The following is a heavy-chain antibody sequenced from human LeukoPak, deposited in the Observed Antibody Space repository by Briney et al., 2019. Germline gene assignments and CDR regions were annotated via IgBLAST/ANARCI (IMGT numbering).Heavy chain of an antibody. V-gene: IGHV3-74*01. J-gene: IGHJ4*01. D-gene: IGHD3-3*01. Sequence: GGSLRLSCAASGFTFSSYWMHWVRQAPGKGLVWVSRINTDGSSTSYADSVKGRFTISRDNAKNTLYLQMNSLRAEDTAVYYCARDSPDDFWSGPPGDYWGQGTLVTVSS. CDR2: INTDGSST. CDR1: GFTFSSYW. CDR3: ARDSPDDFWSGPPGDY.